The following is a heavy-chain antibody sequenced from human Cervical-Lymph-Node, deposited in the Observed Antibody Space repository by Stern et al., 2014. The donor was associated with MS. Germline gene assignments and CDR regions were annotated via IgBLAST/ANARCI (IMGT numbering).Heavy chain of an antibody. Sequence: QVQLVQSGAEVKKPGSSVKVSCKALGGVFSTYTLAWGRQAPGQGLEWMGRIVPAFDTKTYAQRFLGRVTLTADESTSTAYMELSSLRSEDTAIYYCARDINGGRGYLWGQGTLVTVSS. J-gene: IGHJ4*02. V-gene: IGHV1-69*01. CDR1: GGVFSTYT. CDR2: IVPAFDTK. CDR3: ARDINGGRGYL. D-gene: IGHD7-27*01.